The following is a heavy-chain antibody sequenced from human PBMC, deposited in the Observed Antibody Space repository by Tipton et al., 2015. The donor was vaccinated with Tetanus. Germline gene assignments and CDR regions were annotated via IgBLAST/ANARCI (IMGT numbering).Heavy chain of an antibody. CDR2: IYYSGST. D-gene: IGHD1-14*01. J-gene: IGHJ4*02. Sequence: TLSLTCTVSGGSISSSGYYWSWIRQHPGKGLEWIGYIYYSGSTYYKPSLRSRVTISVDTSKNQFSLKLSSVTAADTAVYYCARTSPIARRSFDYWGQGALVTVSS. CDR3: ARTSPIARRSFDY. CDR1: GGSISSSGYY. V-gene: IGHV4-31*03.